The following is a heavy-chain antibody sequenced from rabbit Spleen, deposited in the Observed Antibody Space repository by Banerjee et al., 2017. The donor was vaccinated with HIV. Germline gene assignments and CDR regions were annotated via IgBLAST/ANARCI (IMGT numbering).Heavy chain of an antibody. V-gene: IGHV1S45*01. Sequence: QEQLVESGGGLVKPEGSLTLTCIASGVSFSGSSYMCWVRQAPGKGLEWIACIDANGSGFTYFASWAKGRFTISKTSSTTVTLQMTSLTAADTATYFCARDTSSSFSSYGMDLWGPGTLVTVS. CDR1: GVSFSGSSY. J-gene: IGHJ6*01. D-gene: IGHD1-1*01. CDR3: ARDTSSSFSSYGMDL. CDR2: IDANGSGFT.